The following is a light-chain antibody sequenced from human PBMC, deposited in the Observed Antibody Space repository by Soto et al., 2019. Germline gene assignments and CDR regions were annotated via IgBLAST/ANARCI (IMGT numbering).Light chain of an antibody. J-gene: IGLJ2*01. CDR2: LNSDGSH. CDR1: SGHSNYA. V-gene: IGLV4-69*01. Sequence: QPVLTQSPSASASLGASVKLTCTLSSGHSNYAIAWHQQQSEKGPRYLMKLNSDGSHNKGDGIPDRFSGSSSGAERYLTISSLQSEDEADYYCQTWGSSIVVFGGGTKVTVL. CDR3: QTWGSSIVV.